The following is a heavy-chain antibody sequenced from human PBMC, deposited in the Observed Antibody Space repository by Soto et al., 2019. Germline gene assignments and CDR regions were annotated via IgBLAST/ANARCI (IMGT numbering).Heavy chain of an antibody. CDR2: ISYDGSNK. V-gene: IGHV3-30*03. Sequence: GSLRLSCAASGFTFSSYGMHWVRQAPGKGLEWVAVISYDGSNKYYADSVKGRFTISRDNSKNTLYLQMNSLRAEDTAVYYCAIDRHSSPVEYYFHYWGQGTLVTGSS. CDR3: AIDRHSSPVEYYFHY. J-gene: IGHJ4*02. D-gene: IGHD6-13*01. CDR1: GFTFSSYG.